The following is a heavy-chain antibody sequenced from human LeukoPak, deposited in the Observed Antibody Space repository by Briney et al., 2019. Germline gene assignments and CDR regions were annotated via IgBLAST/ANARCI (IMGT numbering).Heavy chain of an antibody. D-gene: IGHD6-13*01. CDR3: ARDRGGSSWFYFDN. Sequence: SQTLSLTCAISGDSVSRDTAAWNWVRQSPSRGLEWLGRTYYRSKWYNDYAVSVKSRITINPDTSKNQFSLQLNSVTPEDTAVYYCARDRGGSSWFYFDNWGQGSLVTVSS. V-gene: IGHV6-1*01. CDR1: GDSVSRDTAA. CDR2: TYYRSKWYN. J-gene: IGHJ4*02.